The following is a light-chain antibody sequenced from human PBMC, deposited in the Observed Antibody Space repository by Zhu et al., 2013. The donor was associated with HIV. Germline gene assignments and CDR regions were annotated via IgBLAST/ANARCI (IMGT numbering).Light chain of an antibody. Sequence: DIVMTQSPATLSVSPGERATLSCRASQSLGSNLAWYQQKPGQAPKLLIYDASTRATGIPARFSGSGSGTEFTLTISSLQSEDFAVYYCQQRSKWPRSFGQGTKLEIK. CDR3: QQRSKWPRS. CDR2: DAS. J-gene: IGKJ2*03. CDR1: QSLGSN. V-gene: IGKV3-15*01.